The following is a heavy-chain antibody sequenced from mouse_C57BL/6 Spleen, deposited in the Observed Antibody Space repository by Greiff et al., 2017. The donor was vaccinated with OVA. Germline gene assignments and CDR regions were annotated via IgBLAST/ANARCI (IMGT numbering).Heavy chain of an antibody. CDR2: IYPGDGDT. D-gene: IGHD2-2*01. V-gene: IGHV1-82*01. CDR1: GYAFSSSW. Sequence: VKLMESGPELVKPGASVKISCKASGYAFSSSWMNWVKQRPGKGLEWIGRIYPGDGDTNYNGKFKGKATLTADKSSSTAYMQLSSLTSEDSAVYFCARAGNYYGYDSDAMDYWGQGTSVTVSS. CDR3: ARAGNYYGYDSDAMDY. J-gene: IGHJ4*01.